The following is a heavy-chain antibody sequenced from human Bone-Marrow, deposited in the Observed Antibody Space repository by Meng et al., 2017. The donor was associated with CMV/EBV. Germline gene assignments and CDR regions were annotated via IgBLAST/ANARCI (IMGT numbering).Heavy chain of an antibody. CDR1: GFTFSSYG. V-gene: IGHV3-30*19. Sequence: GESLKISCAASGFTFSSYGMHWVRQAPGKGLEWVAVIWYDGSNKYYADSVKGRFTISRDNSKNTLYLQMNSLRAEDTAVYYCAREVYRLFDYWGQGTLVTVSS. D-gene: IGHD3-16*02. CDR3: AREVYRLFDY. CDR2: IWYDGSNK. J-gene: IGHJ4*02.